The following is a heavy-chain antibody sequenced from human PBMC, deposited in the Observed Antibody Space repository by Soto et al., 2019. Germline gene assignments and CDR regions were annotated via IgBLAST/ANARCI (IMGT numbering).Heavy chain of an antibody. CDR2: ISYDGSNK. V-gene: IGHV3-30*18. CDR3: AKDQASGSYSRALYGMDV. D-gene: IGHD3-10*01. Sequence: GSLRLSCAASGFTFSSYGMHWVRQAPGKGLEWVAVISYDGSNKYYADSVKGRFTISRDNSKNTLYLQMNSLRAEDTAVYYCAKDQASGSYSRALYGMDVWGQGTTVTVSS. J-gene: IGHJ6*02. CDR1: GFTFSSYG.